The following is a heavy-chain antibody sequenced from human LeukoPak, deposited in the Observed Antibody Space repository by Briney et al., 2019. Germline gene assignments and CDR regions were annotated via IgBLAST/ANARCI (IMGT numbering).Heavy chain of an antibody. Sequence: ASVKVSCKASGCTFTGYYMHWVRQAPGQGLEWMGWINPNSGGTNYAQKFQGRVTMTRDTSISTAYMELSRLRSDDTAVYYCARGSQQLVTYYFDYWGQGTLVTVSS. CDR1: GCTFTGYY. CDR3: ARGSQQLVTYYFDY. J-gene: IGHJ4*02. CDR2: INPNSGGT. V-gene: IGHV1-2*02. D-gene: IGHD6-13*01.